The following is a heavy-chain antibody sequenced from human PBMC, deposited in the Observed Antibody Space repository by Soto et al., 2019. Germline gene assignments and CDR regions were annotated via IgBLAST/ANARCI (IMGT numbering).Heavy chain of an antibody. D-gene: IGHD3-22*01. CDR3: ARQESSGSGYYLTDNDDAFDI. CDR1: GYSFTSYW. V-gene: IGHV5-51*01. J-gene: IGHJ3*02. Sequence: GESLKISCKGSGYSFTSYWIGWVRQMPGKGLEWMGIIYPGDSDTRYSPSFQGQVTISADKSISTAYLQWSSLKASDTAMYYCARQESSGSGYYLTDNDDAFDIWGQGTMVTVSS. CDR2: IYPGDSDT.